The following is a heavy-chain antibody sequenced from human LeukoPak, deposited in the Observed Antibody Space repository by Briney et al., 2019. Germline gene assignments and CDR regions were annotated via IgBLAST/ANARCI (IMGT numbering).Heavy chain of an antibody. Sequence: GGSLRLSCAASGFTFSSYSMNWVRQAPGKGLEWVSSISSSSSYIYYADSVKGRFTISRDNAKNSLYLQMNSLRAEDTAVYYCARVPDYYYDSSGYYVNDYWGQGTLVTVSS. CDR1: GFTFSSYS. J-gene: IGHJ4*02. D-gene: IGHD3-22*01. CDR2: ISSSSSYI. CDR3: ARVPDYYYDSSGYYVNDY. V-gene: IGHV3-21*01.